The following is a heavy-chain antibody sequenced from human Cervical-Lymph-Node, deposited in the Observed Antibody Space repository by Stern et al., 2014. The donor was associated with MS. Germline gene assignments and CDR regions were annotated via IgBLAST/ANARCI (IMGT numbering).Heavy chain of an antibody. Sequence: VQLEESGPGLVKPSETLSLTCTVSGGSISYYYWSWIRQPPGKGLEWIGYIYYSGSTNYTPSLKIRVTISVDTSKNQFSLKLSSVTAADTAVYYCARGGSSSPPFDYWGQGTLVTVSS. V-gene: IGHV4-59*01. D-gene: IGHD6-6*01. CDR3: ARGGSSSPPFDY. CDR1: GGSISYYY. J-gene: IGHJ4*02. CDR2: IYYSGST.